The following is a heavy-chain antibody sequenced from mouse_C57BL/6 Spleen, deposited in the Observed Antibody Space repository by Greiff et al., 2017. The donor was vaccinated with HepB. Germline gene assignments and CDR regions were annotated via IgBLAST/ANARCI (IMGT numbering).Heavy chain of an antibody. V-gene: IGHV1-39*01. CDR1: GYSFTDYN. CDR2: INPNYGTT. D-gene: IGHD4-1*01. Sequence: VQLKESGPELVKPGASVKISCKASGYSFTDYNMNWVKQSNGKSLEWIGVINPNYGTTSYNQKFKGKATLTVDQSSSTAYMQLNSLTSEDSAVYDCARRKETGNYAMDYWGQGTSVTVSS. CDR3: ARRKETGNYAMDY. J-gene: IGHJ4*01.